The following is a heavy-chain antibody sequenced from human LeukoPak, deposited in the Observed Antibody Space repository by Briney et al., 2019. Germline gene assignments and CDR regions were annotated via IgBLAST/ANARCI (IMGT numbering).Heavy chain of an antibody. CDR1: GYTFTSSD. J-gene: IGHJ4*02. D-gene: IGHD1-26*01. Sequence: ASVRVSCKASGYTFTSSDISWVRSATEQRNERMVQMDPNSGNKGYAQKFQGRVTITRNTSINTAYMELSSLRSEDTAVYYCARGHRKIFGSRELLYWGQGTLVTVSS. V-gene: IGHV1-8*03. CDR3: ARGHRKIFGSRELLY. CDR2: MDPNSGNK.